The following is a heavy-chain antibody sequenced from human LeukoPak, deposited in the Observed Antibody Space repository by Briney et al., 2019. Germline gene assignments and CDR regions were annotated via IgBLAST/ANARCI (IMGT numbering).Heavy chain of an antibody. D-gene: IGHD3-3*01. CDR3: ARLDVLEWLVYGNFAF. J-gene: IGHJ4*02. CDR2: IYYNGTT. V-gene: IGHV4-39*01. CDR1: GGSISSNSYF. Sequence: SETLSLTCTVSGGSISSNSYFWGWIRQPPGKRLEWIGSIYYNGTTYYNPSLKSRVSISVDTSKNQLSLKLSSVTAADTSVYYCARLDVLEWLVYGNFAFWGQGTLVTVSS.